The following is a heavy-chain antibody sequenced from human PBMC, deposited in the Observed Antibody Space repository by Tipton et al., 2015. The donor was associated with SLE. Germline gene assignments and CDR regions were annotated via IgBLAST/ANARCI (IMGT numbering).Heavy chain of an antibody. CDR3: ARDDVGGLVFDY. Sequence: RSLRLSCAASGFTFSSYAMHWVRQAPGKGLEWVAVISYDGSNKYYADSVKGRFTISRDNSKNTLYLQMNSLRAEDTAVYYCARDDVGGLVFDYWGQGTLVTVSS. CDR2: ISYDGSNK. CDR1: GFTFSSYA. J-gene: IGHJ4*02. D-gene: IGHD6-19*01. V-gene: IGHV3-30*04.